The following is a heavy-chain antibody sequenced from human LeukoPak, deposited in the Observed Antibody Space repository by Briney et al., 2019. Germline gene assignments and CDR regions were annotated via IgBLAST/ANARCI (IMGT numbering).Heavy chain of an antibody. V-gene: IGHV3-21*01. Sequence: PGGSLRLSFAGSGFTPSSYTMNWVRQAPGKGLEWVTSISGRGDYMYYADSVKGRFTISRDNAKNSLFLQLNSLRADDTAVYYCARRSGSYDYWGQGTLVIVSS. D-gene: IGHD1-26*01. CDR1: GFTPSSYT. CDR2: ISGRGDYM. J-gene: IGHJ4*02. CDR3: ARRSGSYDY.